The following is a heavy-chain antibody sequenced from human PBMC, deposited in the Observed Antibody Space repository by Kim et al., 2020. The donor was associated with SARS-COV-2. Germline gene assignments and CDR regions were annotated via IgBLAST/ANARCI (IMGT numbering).Heavy chain of an antibody. CDR3: ARTPYVWGSYPEYYFDY. J-gene: IGHJ4*02. D-gene: IGHD3-16*02. CDR1: GYTFTGYY. Sequence: ASVKVSCKASGYTFTGYYMHWVRQAPGQGLEWMGRINPNSGGTNYAQKFQGRVTMTRDTSISTAYMELSRLRSDDTAVYYCARTPYVWGSYPEYYFDYWGQGTLVTVSS. CDR2: INPNSGGT. V-gene: IGHV1-2*06.